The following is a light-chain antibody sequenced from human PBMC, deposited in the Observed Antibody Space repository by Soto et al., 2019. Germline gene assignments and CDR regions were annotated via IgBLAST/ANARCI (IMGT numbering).Light chain of an antibody. CDR3: AAWDDSLSTWV. CDR1: SSNIGVNY. J-gene: IGLJ3*02. V-gene: IGLV1-47*01. Sequence: QAVVTQPPSASGTPGQRVTISCSGSSSNIGVNYLYWYHQLPGTAPKLVIFRNNRRPSGVPDRLSGSKSGTSASLAISGLRSEDEGDYYCAAWDDSLSTWVFGGGTKLTVL. CDR2: RNN.